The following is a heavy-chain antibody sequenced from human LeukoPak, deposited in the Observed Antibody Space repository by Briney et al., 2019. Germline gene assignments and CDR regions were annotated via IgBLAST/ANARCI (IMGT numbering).Heavy chain of an antibody. D-gene: IGHD6-19*01. CDR3: ARHYRGSGWYFGY. J-gene: IGHJ4*02. CDR1: GGSISSYY. CDR2: IYYSGST. V-gene: IGHV4-59*08. Sequence: SETLSLTCTVSGGSISSYYWSWIRQPPGKGLEWIGYIYYSGSTNYNPSLNSRVTISVDTSKNQFSLKLSSVTAADTAVYYCARHYRGSGWYFGYWGQGTLVTVSS.